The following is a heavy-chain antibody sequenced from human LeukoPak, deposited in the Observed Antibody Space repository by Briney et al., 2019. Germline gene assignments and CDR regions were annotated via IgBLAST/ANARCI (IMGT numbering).Heavy chain of an antibody. CDR1: GYSFTSYC. V-gene: IGHV5-51*01. D-gene: IGHD1-26*01. Sequence: GESLKISCKVSGYSFTSYCIGWVRQVPGKGLEWMGIIYPGDSGPTYSPSFQGQVTISVDKSINTAYLQWSSLQASDTAMYYCGMSGDRVPLQDDVFDVWGQGTMVAVST. CDR3: GMSGDRVPLQDDVFDV. J-gene: IGHJ3*01. CDR2: IYPGDSGP.